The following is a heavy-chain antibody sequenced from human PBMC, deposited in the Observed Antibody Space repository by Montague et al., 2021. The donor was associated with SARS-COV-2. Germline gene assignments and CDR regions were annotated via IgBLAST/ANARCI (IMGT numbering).Heavy chain of an antibody. J-gene: IGHJ4*02. CDR2: ISFDGTNK. CDR1: GFTFTSYA. Sequence: SLRLSCAASGFTFTSYAMHWVRQAPGKGLELVAVISFDGTNKYYTDSVKCRFTISRDNSKNTLYLQMHSVRPEDTAVYYCARDQGGYSYNDYWGQGTLVTVSS. V-gene: IGHV3-30*10. D-gene: IGHD5-18*01. CDR3: ARDQGGYSYNDY.